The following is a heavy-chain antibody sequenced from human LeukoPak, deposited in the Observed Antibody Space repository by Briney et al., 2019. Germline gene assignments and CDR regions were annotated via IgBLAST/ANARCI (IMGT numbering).Heavy chain of an antibody. CDR3: ARESRATGYNLFDD. CDR1: GFTFSDYY. V-gene: IGHV3-11*06. Sequence: PGGSLRLSCAASGFTFSDYYMSWIRQAPGKGLEWVSHISSGSRSTNYADSVKGRFTISRDNAKNSLYLQMNSLRAEDTAAYYCARESRATGYNLFDDWGQGTLVTVSS. J-gene: IGHJ4*02. CDR2: ISSGSRST. D-gene: IGHD1-26*01.